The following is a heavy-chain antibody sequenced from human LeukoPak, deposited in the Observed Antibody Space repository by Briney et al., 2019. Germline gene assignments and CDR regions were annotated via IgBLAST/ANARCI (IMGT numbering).Heavy chain of an antibody. CDR1: GGSISSSSYY. CDR3: ARDRGPAAAFDP. Sequence: SETLSLTCTVSGGSISSSSYYWGWIRQPPGKGLEWIGSIYYSGSTYYNPSLKSRVTISVDTSKNQFSLKLSSVTAADTAVYYCARDRGPAAAFDPWGQGTLVTVSS. CDR2: IYYSGST. D-gene: IGHD2-2*01. J-gene: IGHJ5*02. V-gene: IGHV4-39*07.